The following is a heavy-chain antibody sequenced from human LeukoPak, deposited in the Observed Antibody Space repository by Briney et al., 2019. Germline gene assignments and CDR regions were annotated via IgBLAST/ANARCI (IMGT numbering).Heavy chain of an antibody. CDR2: IKSKTDGGTT. Sequence: GGSLRLSCAASGFTFSSYSMSWVRQAPGKGLEWVGRIKSKTDGGTTDYAAPVKGRFTISRDDSKNTLYLQMNSLKTEDTAVYYCTTLEQQLAPFDYWGQGTLVTVSS. V-gene: IGHV3-15*01. J-gene: IGHJ4*02. CDR3: TTLEQQLAPFDY. D-gene: IGHD6-13*01. CDR1: GFTFSSYS.